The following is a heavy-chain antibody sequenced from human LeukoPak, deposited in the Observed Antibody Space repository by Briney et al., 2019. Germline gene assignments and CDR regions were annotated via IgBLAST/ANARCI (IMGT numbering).Heavy chain of an antibody. CDR1: GGTFSSYA. CDR3: ARALVPPSNWFDP. V-gene: IGHV1-69*01. CDR2: IIPIFGTA. Sequence: KVSCKASGGTFSSYAISWVRQAPGQGLEWMGGIIPIFGTANYAQKFQGRVTITADESTSTAYMELSSLRSEDTAVYYCARALVPPSNWFDPWGQGTLVTVSS. J-gene: IGHJ5*02.